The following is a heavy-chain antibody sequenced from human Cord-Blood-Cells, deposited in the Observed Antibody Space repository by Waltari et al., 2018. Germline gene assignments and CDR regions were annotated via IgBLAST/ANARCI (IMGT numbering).Heavy chain of an antibody. D-gene: IGHD2-8*02. V-gene: IGHV3-30*18. CDR1: GFTFSSYG. CDR2: ISYDGSNK. CDR3: AKPRERYWANHDAFDI. Sequence: QVQLVESGVGLVQPGRSLILSCAASGFTFSSYGMHWVRQAPGKGLEWVAVISYDGSNKYYADPVKGRFTISRDNSKNTLYLQMNSLRAEDTAVYYCAKPRERYWANHDAFDIWGQGTMVTVSS. J-gene: IGHJ3*02.